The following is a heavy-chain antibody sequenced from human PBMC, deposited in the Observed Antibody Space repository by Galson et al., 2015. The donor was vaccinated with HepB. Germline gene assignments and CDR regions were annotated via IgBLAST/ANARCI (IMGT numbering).Heavy chain of an antibody. CDR3: AKDREPVGVAKITR. D-gene: IGHD5-12*01. V-gene: IGHV3-30*18. J-gene: IGHJ1*01. Sequence: SLRLSCAASGFTFSSYCMHWVRQAPGKGLEWVAVISYDGSNKYYADSVKGRFTISRDNSKNTLYLQMNSLRAEDTAVYYCAKDREPVGVAKITRWGQGTLVTVSS. CDR2: ISYDGSNK. CDR1: GFTFSSYC.